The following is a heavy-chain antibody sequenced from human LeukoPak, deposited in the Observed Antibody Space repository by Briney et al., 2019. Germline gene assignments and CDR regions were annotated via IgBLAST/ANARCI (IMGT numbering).Heavy chain of an antibody. CDR1: GGSFSGYY. Sequence: SETLSLTCAVYGGSFSGYYWSWIRQPPGKGLEWIGEINHSGSTNYNPSLKSRVTISVDTSKNQFSLKLSSVTAADTAVYYCARAQGSGAGDYWGQGTLVTVSS. CDR2: INHSGST. CDR3: ARAQGSGAGDY. V-gene: IGHV4-34*01. J-gene: IGHJ4*02. D-gene: IGHD3-10*01.